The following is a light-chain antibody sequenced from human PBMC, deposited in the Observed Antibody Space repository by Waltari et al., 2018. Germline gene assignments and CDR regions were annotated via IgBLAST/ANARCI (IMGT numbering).Light chain of an antibody. CDR3: QHYVTLPVT. Sequence: IVLTQSPGTLSLSPGERATLSCRASQSVSTIHLTWYQQKPGQAPRLLIYGASSRAAGIPDRFSGSGYGRDFTLTISRLESEDFAVYYCQHYVTLPVTFGQGTKVEIK. CDR2: GAS. V-gene: IGKV3-20*01. J-gene: IGKJ1*01. CDR1: QSVSTIH.